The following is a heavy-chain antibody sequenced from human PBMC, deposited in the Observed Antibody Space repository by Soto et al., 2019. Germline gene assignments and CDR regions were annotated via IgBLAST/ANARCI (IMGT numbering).Heavy chain of an antibody. V-gene: IGHV3-13*01. J-gene: IGHJ5*02. CDR3: ARGGIRGVSWNWFDT. CDR1: GFTFSSHD. Sequence: EVQLVESGGGLVQPGGSLRLSCAASGFTFSSHDMHWVRQVTGKGLEWFSGLDSAGDAKYLASVKGRFTISRENAKNSLHLQMNSLGAGDAAVYYCARGGIRGVSWNWFDTWGQGTLVTVSS. CDR2: LDSAGDA. D-gene: IGHD3-10*01.